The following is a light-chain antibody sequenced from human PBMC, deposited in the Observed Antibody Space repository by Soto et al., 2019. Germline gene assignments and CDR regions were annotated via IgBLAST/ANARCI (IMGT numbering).Light chain of an antibody. J-gene: IGKJ1*01. CDR1: QTISSW. Sequence: DIQMTQSPSTLSASVGDTVTITCRASQTISSWLAWYQQKPGKAPKLLIYDVSNLESGVPSRFSGSGSGTDFTLTISSLQPEDFATYYCQQSYSTPPGTFGQGTKVDIK. CDR2: DVS. V-gene: IGKV1-39*01. CDR3: QQSYSTPPGT.